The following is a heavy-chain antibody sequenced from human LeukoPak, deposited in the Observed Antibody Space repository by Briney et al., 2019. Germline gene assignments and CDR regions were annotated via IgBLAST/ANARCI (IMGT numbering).Heavy chain of an antibody. CDR2: ISISGTTI. V-gene: IGHV3-48*03. D-gene: IGHD6-13*01. J-gene: IGHJ4*02. CDR3: ARHPWAAAATRPPYYFDY. CDR1: GFTFSSFE. Sequence: GGSLRLSCAASGFTFSSFEMNWVRQAPGKGLEWVSYISISGTTIYYADSVKGRFTISRDNAKNSLYLQMNSLRAEDTAVYYCARHPWAAAATRPPYYFDYWGQGTLVTVSS.